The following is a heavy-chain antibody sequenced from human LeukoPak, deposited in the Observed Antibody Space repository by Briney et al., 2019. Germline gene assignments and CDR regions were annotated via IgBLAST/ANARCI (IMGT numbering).Heavy chain of an antibody. Sequence: SETLSLTCAIYGGSVIGFYWSWIRQPPGKGLEWIGEISHSGKTNYNPSLKSRVTMSVDTSKNQFALNLTSVTAADTAVYYCARVPLRFLEPFDYWGQGILVTVSS. CDR1: GGSVIGFY. D-gene: IGHD3-3*01. V-gene: IGHV4-34*01. J-gene: IGHJ4*02. CDR3: ARVPLRFLEPFDY. CDR2: ISHSGKT.